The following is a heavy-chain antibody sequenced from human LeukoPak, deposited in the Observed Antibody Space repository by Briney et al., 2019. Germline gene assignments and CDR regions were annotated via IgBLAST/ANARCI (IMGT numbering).Heavy chain of an antibody. V-gene: IGHV3-23*01. D-gene: IGHD3-3*01. CDR1: GFTFSRYP. CDR3: AKQNTDYDFSEGFDS. J-gene: IGHJ4*02. CDR2: ISNTGGIT. Sequence: GGSLRLSCAASGFTFSRYPLGWVRQAPGKGLEWVSSISNTGGITYYADSVKGRFTLFRDNSNDTLFLQMNTLRADDTAVYYCAKQNTDYDFSEGFDSWGQGTLVTVSS.